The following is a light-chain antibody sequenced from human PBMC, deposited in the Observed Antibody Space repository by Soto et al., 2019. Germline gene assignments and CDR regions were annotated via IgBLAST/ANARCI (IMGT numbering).Light chain of an antibody. Sequence: EIVMTQSPATLSVSPGERATLSCRASQSVSSNLAWYQHTPGQAPRLLIYGASTRATGIPARFSASGSGTEFTLAISSLQSEDFAVYYCQQYNNWWTFGQGTKVDIK. CDR3: QQYNNWWT. CDR1: QSVSSN. V-gene: IGKV3-15*01. J-gene: IGKJ1*01. CDR2: GAS.